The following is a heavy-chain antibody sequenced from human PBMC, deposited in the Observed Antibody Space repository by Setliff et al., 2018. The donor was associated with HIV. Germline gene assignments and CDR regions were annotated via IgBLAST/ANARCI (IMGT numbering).Heavy chain of an antibody. CDR1: GGSISSGSYY. J-gene: IGHJ3*02. V-gene: IGHV4-61*02. D-gene: IGHD3-22*01. CDR2: IYTSGST. CDR3: ARAPFYSGYDSHDSSGYYLDAFDI. Sequence: SETLSLTCTVSGGSISSGSYYWSWIRQPAGKGLEWIGRIYTSGSTNYNPSLKSRVTISVDTSKKRFSLKVNSVTAADTAVYYCARAPFYSGYDSHDSSGYYLDAFDIWGPGTMVTV.